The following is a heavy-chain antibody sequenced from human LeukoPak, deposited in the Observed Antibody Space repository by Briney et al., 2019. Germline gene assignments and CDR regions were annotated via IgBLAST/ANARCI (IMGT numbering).Heavy chain of an antibody. CDR2: IYPGDSDT. CDR1: GYSFTSYW. D-gene: IGHD3-22*01. V-gene: IGHV5-51*01. J-gene: IGHJ3*02. CDR3: ARPPNYYDSGGDAFDI. Sequence: NRGESLKISCKGSGYSFTSYWIGWVRQMPGKGLEWMGIIYPGDSDTRYSPSFQGQVTISADKSINTAYLQWSSLKASDTAMYYCARPPNYYDSGGDAFDIWGQGTMVTVSS.